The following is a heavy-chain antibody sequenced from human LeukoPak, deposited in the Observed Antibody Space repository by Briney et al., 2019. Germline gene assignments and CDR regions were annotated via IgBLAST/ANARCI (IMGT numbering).Heavy chain of an antibody. CDR1: GFTFSDYY. V-gene: IGHV3-11*04. CDR2: ISGSGDTI. CDR3: ARSPNPPSLVRGSYPFDY. Sequence: GGSLRLSCAASGFTFSDYYMSWIRLAPGKGLEWVSYISGSGDTIYYADSVKGRFTISRDNSKNSLYLQMNSLRAEDTAVYYCARSPNPPSLVRGSYPFDYWGQGTLVTVSS. J-gene: IGHJ4*02. D-gene: IGHD3-16*01.